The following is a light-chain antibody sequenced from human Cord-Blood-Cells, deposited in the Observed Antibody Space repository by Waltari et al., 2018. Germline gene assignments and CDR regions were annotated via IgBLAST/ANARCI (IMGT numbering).Light chain of an antibody. J-gene: IGLJ1*01. CDR3: SSYAGSNNDV. V-gene: IGLV2-8*01. CDR2: EVS. CDR1: SSDVGGYNY. Sequence: QSALTQPPSASGSPGQSVTISCTGTSSDVGGYNYVSWYQQHPGKAPTLMIYEVSKRPSGVPDRCSGAKSGNAAALTVAGRQAEDEADYYSSSYAGSNNDVFGTGTKVTVL.